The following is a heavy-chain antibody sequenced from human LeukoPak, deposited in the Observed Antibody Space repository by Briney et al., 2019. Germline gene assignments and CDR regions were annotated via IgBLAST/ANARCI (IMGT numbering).Heavy chain of an antibody. V-gene: IGHV4-39*01. Sequence: SETLSLTCAVYGGSFSSYYWGWIRQPPGKGLEWIGSIYYSGSTYYNPSLKSRVTISVDTSKNQFSLKLSSVTAADTAVYYCARVIAARPCNWFDPWGQGTLVTVSS. CDR2: IYYSGST. CDR3: ARVIAARPCNWFDP. J-gene: IGHJ5*02. CDR1: GGSFSSYY. D-gene: IGHD6-6*01.